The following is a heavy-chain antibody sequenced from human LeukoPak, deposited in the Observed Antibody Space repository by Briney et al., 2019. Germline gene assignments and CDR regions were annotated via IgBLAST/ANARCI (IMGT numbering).Heavy chain of an antibody. D-gene: IGHD3-10*01. J-gene: IGHJ4*02. Sequence: GGSLTLSCSASGFTFSSYWLHWVHQAPRRGLVWVSRIYSDGSRTNYADSVKGRFTISRDNAKNPLYLQMTSLRAEDTAVYYCARDRSSLGIWFGELRNWGQGTLVTVSS. CDR2: IYSDGSRT. CDR1: GFTFSSYW. V-gene: IGHV3-74*01. CDR3: ARDRSSLGIWFGELRN.